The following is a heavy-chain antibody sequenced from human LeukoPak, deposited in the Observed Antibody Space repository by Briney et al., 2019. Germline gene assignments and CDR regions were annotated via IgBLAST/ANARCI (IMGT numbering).Heavy chain of an antibody. V-gene: IGHV3-23*01. J-gene: IGHJ4*02. CDR3: ARDGPYDSSGYFDY. CDR1: GFTFSSYA. CDR2: ISGSGGST. Sequence: GGSLRLSCAASGFTFSSYAMSWVRQAPGKWLEWVSAISGSGGSTYYADSVKGRFTISRDNSKNTLYLQMNSLRAEDAAVYYCARDGPYDSSGYFDYWGQGTLVTVSS. D-gene: IGHD3-22*01.